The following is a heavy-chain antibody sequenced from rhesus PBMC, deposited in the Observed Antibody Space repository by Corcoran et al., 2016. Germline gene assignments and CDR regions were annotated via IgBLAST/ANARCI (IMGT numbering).Heavy chain of an antibody. D-gene: IGHD1-26*01. CDR2: IYWDDDK. CDR1: GVSISTSGMG. V-gene: IGHV2-174*01. CDR3: ARRITGTTIYFDY. Sequence: QVTLKESGPALVKPTQTLTLTCTCSGVSISTSGMGMGWIRQPPGKALEWLALIYWDDDKTYSPSLTRMPTLSKCPPNYQVVLTINHLGPVDTATYYCARRITGTTIYFDYWGQGVLVTVSS. J-gene: IGHJ4*01.